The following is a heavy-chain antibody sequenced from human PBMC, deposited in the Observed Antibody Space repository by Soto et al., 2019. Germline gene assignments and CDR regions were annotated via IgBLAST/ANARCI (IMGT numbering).Heavy chain of an antibody. J-gene: IGHJ4*02. CDR1: GFTFSTYA. Sequence: LRLSCAASGFTFSTYAVNWVRQAPGKGLEWVSTISGSGGSTYYADSVKGRFTISRDNSKNTLYLQMNSLRAEDTAVYYCARGVGNGSWYKLLDYRSQRIVVTGSS. CDR2: ISGSGGST. CDR3: ARGVGNGSWYKLLDY. D-gene: IGHD6-13*01. V-gene: IGHV3-23*01.